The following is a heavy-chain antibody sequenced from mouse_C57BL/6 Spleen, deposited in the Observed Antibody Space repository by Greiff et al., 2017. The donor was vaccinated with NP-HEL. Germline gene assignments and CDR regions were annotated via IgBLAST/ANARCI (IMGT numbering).Heavy chain of an antibody. CDR3: ARGSVAWFSFHH. J-gene: IGHJ2*01. CDR1: GYTFTSYW. CDR2: IYPGSGST. Sequence: QVQLKQPGAELVRPGSSVKLSCKASGYTFTSYWITWVKQRPGQGLEWIGDIYPGSGSTNYNEKFKSKATLTVDTSSSTAYMQLSSLTSEDSAVYYCARGSVAWFSFHHWCHVTPLTVSS. D-gene: IGHD2-2*01. V-gene: IGHV1-55*01.